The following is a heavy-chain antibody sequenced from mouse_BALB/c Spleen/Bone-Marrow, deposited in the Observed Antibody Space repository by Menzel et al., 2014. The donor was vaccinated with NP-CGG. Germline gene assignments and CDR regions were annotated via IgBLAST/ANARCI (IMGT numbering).Heavy chain of an antibody. V-gene: IGHV1-7*01. J-gene: IGHJ4*01. CDR2: INPSTGYT. CDR1: GYTFTSYW. D-gene: IGHD2-1*01. Sequence: QVQLQQSGAELAKPGASVKMSCKASGYTFTSYWMYWIKQRPGQGLEWIGYINPSTGYTEYNQKFKDKATLTADKSSNTAYMQLSSLTSEDSAVYYCARKGCGNYHYYAMDYWGQGASVTVSS. CDR3: ARKGCGNYHYYAMDY.